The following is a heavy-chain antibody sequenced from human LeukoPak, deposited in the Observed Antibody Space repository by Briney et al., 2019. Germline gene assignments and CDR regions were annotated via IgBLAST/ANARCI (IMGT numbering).Heavy chain of an antibody. J-gene: IGHJ4*02. CDR1: GGSISSGHYY. CDR2: IYSSGST. D-gene: IGHD3-16*01. CDR3: AASAEGGEGY. V-gene: IGHV4-30-4*02. Sequence: SETLSLTCTVSGGSISSGHYYWSWIRQPPGKGLEWIGYIYSSGSTYYNPSLKSRVTISVDTSKNQFSLKLSSVTAADTAVYYCAASAEGGEGYWGQGTLVTVSS.